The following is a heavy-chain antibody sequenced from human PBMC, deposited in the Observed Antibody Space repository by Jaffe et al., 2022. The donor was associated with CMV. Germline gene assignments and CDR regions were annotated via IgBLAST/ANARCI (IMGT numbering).Heavy chain of an antibody. V-gene: IGHV3-33*08. Sequence: QVQLVESGGGVVQPGRSLRLSCAASGFTFSSYGMHWVRQAPGKGLEWVAVIWYDGSNKYYADSVKGRFTISRDNSKNTLYLQMNSLRAEDTAVYYCARDAYYDYVWGSYRPYYYYYYMDVWGKGTTVTVSS. J-gene: IGHJ6*03. CDR3: ARDAYYDYVWGSYRPYYYYYYMDV. D-gene: IGHD3-16*02. CDR2: IWYDGSNK. CDR1: GFTFSSYG.